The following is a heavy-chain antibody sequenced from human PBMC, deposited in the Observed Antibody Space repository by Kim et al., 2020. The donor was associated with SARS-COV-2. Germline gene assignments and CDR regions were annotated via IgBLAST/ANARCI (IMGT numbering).Heavy chain of an antibody. Sequence: SETLSLTCTVSGGSISSSSYYWGWIRQPPGKGLEWIGSIYYSGSTYYNPSLKSRVTISVDTSKNQFSLKLSSVTAADMAVYYCSTNTAMENWGAFDIWG. V-gene: IGHV4-39*01. CDR1: GGSISSSSYY. CDR2: IYYSGST. CDR3: STNTAMENWGAFDI. D-gene: IGHD5-18*01. J-gene: IGHJ3*02.